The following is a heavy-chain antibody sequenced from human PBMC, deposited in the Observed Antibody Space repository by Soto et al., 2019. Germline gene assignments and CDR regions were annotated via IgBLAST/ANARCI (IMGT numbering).Heavy chain of an antibody. CDR2: IKQDGSEK. J-gene: IGHJ4*02. Sequence: EVQLVESGGGLVQPGGSLRLSCAAPGFTFSSYWMSWVRQAPGKGLEWVANIKQDGSEKYYVDSVKGRFTISRDNAKNSLYLQMNSLRAEDTAVYYCAREGVVATDYWGQGTLVTVSS. CDR3: AREGVVATDY. D-gene: IGHD5-12*01. CDR1: GFTFSSYW. V-gene: IGHV3-7*01.